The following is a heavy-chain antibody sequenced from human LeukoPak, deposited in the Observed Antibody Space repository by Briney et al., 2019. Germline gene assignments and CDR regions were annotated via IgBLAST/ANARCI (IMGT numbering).Heavy chain of an antibody. CDR1: GGSFSGYY. V-gene: IGHV4-34*01. CDR3: ARIYYYSYHMDV. Sequence: PSETLSLTCAVYGGSFSGYYWSWIRQPPGKGLEWIGDIYYSGNIDYNPSLRSRVTISVDTSKNQLSLKLSSVTAADTAVYYCARIYYYSYHMDVWGKGTTVTVSS. CDR2: IYYSGNI. J-gene: IGHJ6*03.